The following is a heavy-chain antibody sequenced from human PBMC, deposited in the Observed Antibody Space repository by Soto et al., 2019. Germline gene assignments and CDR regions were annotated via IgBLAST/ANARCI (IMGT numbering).Heavy chain of an antibody. Sequence: VASVKVSCKASGYTFTSYAMHWVRQAPGQRLEWMGWINAGNGNTKYSQKFQGRVTITRDTSASTAYMELSSLRSEDTAVYYCARVLISPGRVGVVNFDYWGQGTLVTVSS. V-gene: IGHV1-3*01. D-gene: IGHD2-15*01. CDR3: ARVLISPGRVGVVNFDY. CDR2: INAGNGNT. J-gene: IGHJ4*02. CDR1: GYTFTSYA.